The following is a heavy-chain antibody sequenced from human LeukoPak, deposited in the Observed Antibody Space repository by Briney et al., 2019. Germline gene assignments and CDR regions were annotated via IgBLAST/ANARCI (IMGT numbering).Heavy chain of an antibody. CDR1: GFTFSSYW. CDR2: IKQDGSER. J-gene: IGHJ3*02. CDR3: AREGVVPAAIRGDAFDI. D-gene: IGHD2-2*02. Sequence: GWSLRLSCAASGFTFSSYWMSWVRQAPGKGLEWVANIKQDGSERYYVDSVKGRFTISRDNAKNSLYLQMNSLRAEDTAVYYCAREGVVPAAIRGDAFDIWGQGTMVTVSS. V-gene: IGHV3-7*01.